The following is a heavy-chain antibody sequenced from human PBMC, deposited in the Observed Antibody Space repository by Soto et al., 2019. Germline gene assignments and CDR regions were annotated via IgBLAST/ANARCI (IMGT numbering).Heavy chain of an antibody. V-gene: IGHV3-11*01. CDR2: ISSSGSTI. CDR1: GFTFSDYY. D-gene: IGHD3-16*02. J-gene: IGHJ4*02. CDR3: ARADYDYVWGSYRYTRTFDY. Sequence: QVQLVESGGGLVKPGGSLRLSCAASGFTFSDYYMSWIRQAPGKGLEWVSYISSSGSTIYYADSVKGRFTISRDNAKNSLYRQMSGLRAEDTAVYYCARADYDYVWGSYRYTRTFDYWGQGTLVTVSS.